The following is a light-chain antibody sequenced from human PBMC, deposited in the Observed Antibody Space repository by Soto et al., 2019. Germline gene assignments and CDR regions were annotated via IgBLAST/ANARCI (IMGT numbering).Light chain of an antibody. CDR1: QSVSSN. V-gene: IGKV3-11*01. CDR2: DSS. J-gene: IGKJ1*01. Sequence: ELTQSPGTLSLSPGERATLSCRASQSVSSNLAWYRQKPGQAPRLLIYDSSNRAAGIPARFSGSGSGTDFTLTVSSLEPEDFVVYYCQQRSDWPWTFGQGTKVDIK. CDR3: QQRSDWPWT.